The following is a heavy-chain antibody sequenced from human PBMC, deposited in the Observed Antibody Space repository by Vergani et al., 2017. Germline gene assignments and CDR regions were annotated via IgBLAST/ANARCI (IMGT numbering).Heavy chain of an antibody. V-gene: IGHV1-2*02. CDR1: GYTFTGYY. CDR3: ARSRPLYSGSPDAFDI. J-gene: IGHJ3*02. Sequence: QVQLVQSGAEVKKPGASVKVSCKASGYTFTGYYMHWVRQAPGQGLEWMGWINPNSGGTNYAQKFQGRVTMTRDTSISTAYMELSRLRSDDTAMYYCARSRPLYSGSPDAFDIWGQGTMVTVSS. CDR2: INPNSGGT. D-gene: IGHD1-26*01.